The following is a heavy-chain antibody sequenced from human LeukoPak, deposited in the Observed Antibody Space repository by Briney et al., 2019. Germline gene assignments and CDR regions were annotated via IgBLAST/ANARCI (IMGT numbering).Heavy chain of an antibody. CDR1: GGTFSSYT. D-gene: IGHD2-2*01. CDR2: VIPIFGTP. J-gene: IGHJ1*01. Sequence: SVKVSCKASGGTFSSYTINWVRQAPGQGLEWMGGVIPIFGTPKYAQKFQGRVTITADESTSTAYMELSSLRSEDTAVYYCASAAIDREYFXHWGQGTLVTVSS. V-gene: IGHV1-69*13. CDR3: ASAAIDREYFXH.